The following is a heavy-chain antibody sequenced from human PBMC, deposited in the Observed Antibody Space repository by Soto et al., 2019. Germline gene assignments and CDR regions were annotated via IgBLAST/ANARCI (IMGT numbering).Heavy chain of an antibody. Sequence: PSETLSLTCTVSGGSISSSSYYWGWIRQPPGKGLEWIGSIYYSGSTYYNPSLKSRVTISVDTSKNQFSLKLSSVTAADTAVYYCARRIRSGYYDFWSGYYEWFDYWGQGTLVTVSS. CDR3: ARRIRSGYYDFWSGYYEWFDY. V-gene: IGHV4-39*01. D-gene: IGHD3-3*01. CDR1: GGSISSSSYY. J-gene: IGHJ4*02. CDR2: IYYSGST.